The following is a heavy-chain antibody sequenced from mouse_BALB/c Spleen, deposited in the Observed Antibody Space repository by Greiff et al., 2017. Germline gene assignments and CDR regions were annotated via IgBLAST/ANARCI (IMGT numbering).Heavy chain of an antibody. J-gene: IGHJ4*01. CDR1: GYAFTSYN. Sequence: EVKLVESGPELVKPGASVKVSCKASGYAFTSYNMYWVKQSHGKSLEWIGYIDPYNGGTSYNQKFKGKATLTVDKSSSTAYMHLNSLTSEDSAVYYCARGAMITSAMDYWGQGTSVTVSS. CDR3: ARGAMITSAMDY. CDR2: IDPYNGGT. V-gene: IGHV1S135*01. D-gene: IGHD2-4*01.